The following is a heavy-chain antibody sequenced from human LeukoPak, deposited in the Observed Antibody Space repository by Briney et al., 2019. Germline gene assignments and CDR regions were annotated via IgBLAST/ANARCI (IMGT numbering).Heavy chain of an antibody. D-gene: IGHD6-19*01. V-gene: IGHV4-39*01. CDR2: IYYSGSA. CDR3: ARHASVDGNWPRPLDY. Sequence: SETLSLTCTVSGGSISSSPYYWGWIRQPPGKGLEWIGNIYYSGSAYYNPSLKTRVTISVDTSKNQFSLKLTSVTAADTAVYYCARHASVDGNWPRPLDYWGQGGLVTVSS. CDR1: GGSISSSPYY. J-gene: IGHJ4*02.